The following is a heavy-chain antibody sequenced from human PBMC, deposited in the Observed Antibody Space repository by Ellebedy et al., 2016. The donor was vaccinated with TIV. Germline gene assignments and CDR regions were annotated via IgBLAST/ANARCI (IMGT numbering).Heavy chain of an antibody. D-gene: IGHD6-19*01. CDR2: IYPGDSDT. Sequence: GGSLRLXXKGSGYSFTSYWIGWVRQMPGKGLEWMGIIYPGDSDTRYSPSFQGQVTISADKSISTACLQWSSLKASDTAMYYCARLGGWFQPLYFDYWGQGTLVTVSS. J-gene: IGHJ4*02. CDR3: ARLGGWFQPLYFDY. CDR1: GYSFTSYW. V-gene: IGHV5-51*01.